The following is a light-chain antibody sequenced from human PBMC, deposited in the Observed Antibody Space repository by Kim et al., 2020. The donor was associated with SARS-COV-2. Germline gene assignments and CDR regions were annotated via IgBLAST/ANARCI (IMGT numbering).Light chain of an antibody. J-gene: IGLJ2*01. Sequence: QSVLTQPASVSGSPGQSITISCTGTSSDVGEYNYVSWYQQHPGKAPKLMFYDVSNRPAGVSNRFSGTKSGNTASLTISWLKAEDEADYYCSSYTSSSTVVFGGGTQLTVL. CDR3: SSYTSSSTVV. V-gene: IGLV2-14*03. CDR1: SSDVGEYNY. CDR2: DVS.